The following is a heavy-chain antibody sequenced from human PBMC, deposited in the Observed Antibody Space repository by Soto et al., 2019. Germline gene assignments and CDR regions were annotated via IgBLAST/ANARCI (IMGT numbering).Heavy chain of an antibody. CDR3: AKTIVVVPAAKYYFDY. D-gene: IGHD2-2*01. Sequence: EVQLLESGGGLVQPGGSLRLSCAXSGXTFSSYAMSWVRQAPGKGLEWVSAIIGSGGSTYYADSVKGRFTISRDNFKNTLYLQMNSLRAEDTAVYYCAKTIVVVPAAKYYFDYWGQGTLVTVSS. CDR2: IIGSGGST. CDR1: GXTFSSYA. V-gene: IGHV3-23*01. J-gene: IGHJ4*02.